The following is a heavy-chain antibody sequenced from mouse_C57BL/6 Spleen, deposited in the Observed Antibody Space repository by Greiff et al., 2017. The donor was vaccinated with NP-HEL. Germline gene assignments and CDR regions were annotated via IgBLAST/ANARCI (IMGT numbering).Heavy chain of an antibody. V-gene: IGHV5-17*01. CDR3: ARPSYYAMDY. Sequence: EVKVVESGGGLVKPGGSLTLSCAASGFTFSDYGMHWVRQAPEKGLELVAYISSGSSTLYYADTVKGRFTISRDNAKNTLFLQMTSLRSEDTAMYYCARPSYYAMDYWGQGTSVTVSS. CDR1: GFTFSDYG. J-gene: IGHJ4*01. CDR2: ISSGSSTL.